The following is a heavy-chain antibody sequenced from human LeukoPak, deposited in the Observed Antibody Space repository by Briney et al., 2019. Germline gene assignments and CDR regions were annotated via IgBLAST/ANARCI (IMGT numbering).Heavy chain of an antibody. CDR3: ARTIVGAVTEFDY. V-gene: IGHV1-2*02. CDR2: INPNSGGT. J-gene: IGHJ4*02. D-gene: IGHD1-26*01. CDR1: GYTFTRYY. Sequence: ASVKVSCKASGYTFTRYYMHWVRQAPGQELEWMGWINPNSGGTNYAQKFQGRVTMTRDTSIRTVYMELSRLRSDDTAVYYCARTIVGAVTEFDYWGQGTLVTVSS.